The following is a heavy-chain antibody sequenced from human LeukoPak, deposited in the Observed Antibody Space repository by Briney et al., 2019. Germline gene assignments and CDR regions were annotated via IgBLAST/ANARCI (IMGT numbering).Heavy chain of an antibody. CDR1: GGTFSSYA. Sequence: SVKVSCKASGGTFSSYAISWVRQAPGQGLEWMGGIIPIFGTANYAQKFQGRVTITADESTSTAYMELSSLRSEDTAVYYCATGISDEGYCSSTSCPFDYWGHGTLVTVSS. CDR2: IIPIFGTA. V-gene: IGHV1-69*13. CDR3: ATGISDEGYCSSTSCPFDY. D-gene: IGHD2-2*01. J-gene: IGHJ4*01.